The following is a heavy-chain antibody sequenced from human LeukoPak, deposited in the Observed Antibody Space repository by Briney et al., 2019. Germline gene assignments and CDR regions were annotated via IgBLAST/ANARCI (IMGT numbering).Heavy chain of an antibody. Sequence: GGSLRLSYAASGFSFSSSAMSWVRQAPGKGLEWVSAISGGLGSAYYADSVKGRFTISRDNSKNTLYLQMNSLRAEDTAVYYCAKMSRNYYDSSGYYGYWGQGTLVTVSS. J-gene: IGHJ4*02. V-gene: IGHV3-23*01. CDR1: GFSFSSSA. CDR2: ISGGLGSA. CDR3: AKMSRNYYDSSGYYGY. D-gene: IGHD3-22*01.